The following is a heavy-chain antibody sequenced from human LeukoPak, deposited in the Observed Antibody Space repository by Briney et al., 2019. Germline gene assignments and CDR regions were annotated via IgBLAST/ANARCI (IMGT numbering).Heavy chain of an antibody. Sequence: SETLSLTCAVYGGSFSGYYWSRIRQPPGKGLEWIGEINHSGSTNYNPSLKSRVTISVDTSKNQFSLKLSSVTAADTAVYYCAGLPQGVNYYYYYMDVWGKGTTVTISS. CDR2: INHSGST. J-gene: IGHJ6*03. CDR3: AGLPQGVNYYYYYMDV. V-gene: IGHV4-34*01. CDR1: GGSFSGYY.